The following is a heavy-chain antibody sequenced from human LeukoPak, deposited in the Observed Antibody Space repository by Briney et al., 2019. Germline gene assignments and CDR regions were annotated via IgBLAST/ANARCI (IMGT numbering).Heavy chain of an antibody. D-gene: IGHD6-6*01. V-gene: IGHV4-4*07. CDR2: IYTSGST. Sequence: PSETLSLTCTVSGGSISSYYWSWIRQPAGKGLEWIGRIYTSGSTNYNPSLKSRVTISVDTSKNQFSLKLSSVTAADTAVYYCASYIAARAYWYFDLWGRGTLVTVSS. J-gene: IGHJ2*01. CDR1: GGSISSYY. CDR3: ASYIAARAYWYFDL.